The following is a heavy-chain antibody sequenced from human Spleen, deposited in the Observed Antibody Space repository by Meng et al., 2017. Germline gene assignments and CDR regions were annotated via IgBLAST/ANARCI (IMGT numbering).Heavy chain of an antibody. J-gene: IGHJ4*02. CDR2: INPNSGGT. CDR1: GNIFTAHY. V-gene: IGHV1-2*06. D-gene: IGHD6-13*01. Sequence: QVQLVQSGAEVKKPGASVKVSCQASGNIFTAHYVHWVRQAPGEGLEWMGRINPNSGGTNYAQKFQGRVTMTRDTSISTAYMELSRLRSDDTAMYYCARDEDISAAGKLFGDYWGQGTLVTVSS. CDR3: ARDEDISAAGKLFGDY.